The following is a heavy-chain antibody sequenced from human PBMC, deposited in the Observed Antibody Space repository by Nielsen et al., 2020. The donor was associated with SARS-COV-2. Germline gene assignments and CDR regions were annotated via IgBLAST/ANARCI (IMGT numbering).Heavy chain of an antibody. V-gene: IGHV3-30*03. CDR2: IAKDGSTE. D-gene: IGHD1-26*01. CDR3: ARSLLGTGAPDDY. Sequence: GRSLKISCAASGFTFSDYGMHWVRQAPGKGLEWVTVIAKDGSTEYYANSVRGRFTISRDNSKNTLYLQMNSLRTEDTAVYSCARSLLGTGAPDDYWGQGTLVIVSS. J-gene: IGHJ4*02. CDR1: GFTFSDYG.